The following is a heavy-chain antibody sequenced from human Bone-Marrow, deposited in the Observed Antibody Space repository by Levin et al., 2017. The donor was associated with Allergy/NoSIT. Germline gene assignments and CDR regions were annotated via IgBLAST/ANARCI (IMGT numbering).Heavy chain of an antibody. CDR3: ARNPHSSNSYTNFYFGMDV. J-gene: IGHJ6*02. V-gene: IGHV2-26*01. D-gene: IGHD6-13*01. CDR2: IYSNDEK. Sequence: SGPTLVKPTETLTLTCTVSGFSLSNGRMGVSWIRQPPGKALEWLAHIYSNDEKSYSTSLKSRVTISRDTSTSQVVLTMTNMAPVDTATYYCARNPHSSNSYTNFYFGMDVWGQGTTVTVSS. CDR1: GFSLSNGRMG.